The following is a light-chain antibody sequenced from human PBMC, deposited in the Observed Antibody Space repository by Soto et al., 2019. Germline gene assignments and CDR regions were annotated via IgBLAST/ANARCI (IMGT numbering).Light chain of an antibody. Sequence: QSALTQPAAGSGSPGQSITISCTGTISDVGSYDLVSWYQQHPGKAPKLMIYEGSKRPSGVSSRFSGSKSGNTASLTISGRQAEDEADYYCCSYAGSSAPWVFGGGTKLTVL. CDR3: CSYAGSSAPWV. J-gene: IGLJ3*02. CDR1: ISDVGSYDL. CDR2: EGS. V-gene: IGLV2-23*01.